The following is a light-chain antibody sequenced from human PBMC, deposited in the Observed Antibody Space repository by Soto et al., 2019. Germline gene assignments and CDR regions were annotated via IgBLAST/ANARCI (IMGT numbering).Light chain of an antibody. V-gene: IGLV4-69*01. Sequence: QSVLTQSPSASASLGASVKLTCTLSSGHSSYAIEWHQQQPEKGPRYLMKLNSDGSHSKGDAIPDRFSGSSSGAARYLTISRLESEDEADCYCQTWGTGIVVFGGGTKLTVL. CDR2: LNSDGSH. J-gene: IGLJ2*01. CDR1: SGHSSYA. CDR3: QTWGTGIVV.